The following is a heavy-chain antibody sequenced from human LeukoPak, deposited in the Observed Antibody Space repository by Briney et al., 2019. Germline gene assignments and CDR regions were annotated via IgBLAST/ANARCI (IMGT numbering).Heavy chain of an antibody. CDR3: AKDRAGLEQWLPTHFDAFDI. Sequence: GGSLRLSCAASGFTFSSYAMSWVRQAPGKGLEWVSAISGSGGSTYYADSVKGRFTISRDNSKNTLYLQMNSLRAEDTAVYYCAKDRAGLEQWLPTHFDAFDIWGQGTMVTVSS. CDR1: GFTFSSYA. D-gene: IGHD6-19*01. V-gene: IGHV3-23*01. J-gene: IGHJ3*02. CDR2: ISGSGGST.